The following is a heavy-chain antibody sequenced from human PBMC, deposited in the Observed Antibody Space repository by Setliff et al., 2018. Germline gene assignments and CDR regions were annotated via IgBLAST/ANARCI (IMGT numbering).Heavy chain of an antibody. Sequence: PGGSLRLSCAASGFTFSSYSMNWVRQAPGKGLEWVSSISSSSSYINYADSVKGRFTISRDNAKNSLYLQMNSLRAEDTAVYYCARVLSVADYYNFDYWGQGTLVTVSS. CDR3: ARVLSVADYYNFDY. CDR1: GFTFSSYS. V-gene: IGHV3-21*01. D-gene: IGHD6-19*01. J-gene: IGHJ4*02. CDR2: ISSSSSYI.